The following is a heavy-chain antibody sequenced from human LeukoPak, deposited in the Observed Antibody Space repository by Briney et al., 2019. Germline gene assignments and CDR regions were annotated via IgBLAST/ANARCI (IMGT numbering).Heavy chain of an antibody. CDR1: GFTFSSYW. J-gene: IGHJ4*02. CDR2: IKQDGSEK. Sequence: PGGSLRLSCAASGFTFSSYWMSWVRQAPGKGLEWVGNIKQDGSEKYYVDPVKGRFTISRDNAKNSLYLQMNSLRAEDTAVYYCAKDTQRGYYDSSDLFGYWGQGTLVTVSS. CDR3: AKDTQRGYYDSSDLFGY. D-gene: IGHD3-22*01. V-gene: IGHV3-7*01.